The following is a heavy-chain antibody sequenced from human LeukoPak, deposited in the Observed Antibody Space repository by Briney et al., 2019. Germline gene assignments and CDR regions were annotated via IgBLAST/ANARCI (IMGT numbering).Heavy chain of an antibody. V-gene: IGHV3-48*01. CDR1: GFIFSNYN. J-gene: IGHJ4*02. D-gene: IGHD5-18*01. CDR2: ISSSSGTI. Sequence: GGSLRLSCAASGFIFSNYNMNWVRQTPGTGLEWLSYISSSSGTIYYADSVKGRFTISGDNAKNSLYLQMNSLRAEDTAVYYCARALGYSYGYAVDYWGQGTLVTVSS. CDR3: ARALGYSYGYAVDY.